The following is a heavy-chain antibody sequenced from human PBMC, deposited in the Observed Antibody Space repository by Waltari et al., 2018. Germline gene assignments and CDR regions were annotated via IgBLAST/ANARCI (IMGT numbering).Heavy chain of an antibody. J-gene: IGHJ1*01. V-gene: IGHV1-2*06. CDR3: ARDDNYFDSTGYYEVEYFQH. CDR2: NNPNSGVT. D-gene: IGHD3-22*01. CDR1: GYTPTCSY. Sequence: QVQLVQSGAEVKKPGASIKVSCQASGYTPTCSYIHWVRQAPGQGLEWVGRNNPNSGVTNYAQRFQGRVTMTRDTSITTAYVELRRLRSDDTAVYYCARDDNYFDSTGYYEVEYFQHWGQGTLVTVSS.